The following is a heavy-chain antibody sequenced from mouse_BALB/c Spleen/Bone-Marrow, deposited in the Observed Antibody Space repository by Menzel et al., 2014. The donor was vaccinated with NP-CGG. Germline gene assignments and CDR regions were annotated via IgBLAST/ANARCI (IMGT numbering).Heavy chain of an antibody. CDR3: ARGGRYDGAWFAY. CDR1: GYTFTSYV. CDR2: INPYNDGT. J-gene: IGHJ3*01. V-gene: IGHV1-14*01. D-gene: IGHD2-14*01. Sequence: EVKLVESGPELVKPGASVKMSCKASGYTFTSYVMHWVKQKPGQGLEWIGYINPYNDGTKYNEKFKGKATLTSDKSSSTAYMDLSSLTSEDAAVYYCARGGRYDGAWFAYWGQGTLVTVSA.